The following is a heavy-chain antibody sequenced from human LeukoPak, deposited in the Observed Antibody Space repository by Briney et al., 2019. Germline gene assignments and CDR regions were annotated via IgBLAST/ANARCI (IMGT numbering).Heavy chain of an antibody. CDR1: GFIVSGNY. J-gene: IGHJ3*02. CDR2: IRAGGST. V-gene: IGHV3-53*01. CDR3: AREGSYDTSGYNDALDI. Sequence: GGSLRLSCAASGFIVSGNYMSWVRQAPGKGLEWVSVIRAGGSTSYADSVKGRFTISRDNSKNTLYLQMNSLRDEDTAVYYCAREGSYDTSGYNDALDIWGQGTMVTVSA. D-gene: IGHD3-22*01.